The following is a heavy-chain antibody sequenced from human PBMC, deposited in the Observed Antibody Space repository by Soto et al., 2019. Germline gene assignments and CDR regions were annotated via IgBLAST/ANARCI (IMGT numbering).Heavy chain of an antibody. D-gene: IGHD3-10*01. Sequence: SETLSLTCTVSGGSFSPNYWNWIRQHPGKGLEWIGYICYSGSSYYNPSLKSRVTMSVDTSKNQFSLKLSSVTAADTAVYYCARSLDYCNNMGSSPGFDPRGQGTLVTVSS. CDR2: ICYSGSS. CDR3: ARSLDYCNNMGSSPGFDP. J-gene: IGHJ5*02. CDR1: GGSFSPNY. V-gene: IGHV4-59*06.